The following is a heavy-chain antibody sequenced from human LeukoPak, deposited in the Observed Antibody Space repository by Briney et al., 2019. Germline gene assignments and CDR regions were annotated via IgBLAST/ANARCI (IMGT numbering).Heavy chain of an antibody. CDR3: ARDRSDHLWSGYFDN. J-gene: IGHJ4*02. CDR2: MNHNSGGT. V-gene: IGHV1-2*02. Sequence: GAAVKVSCKASGYTFTVYYIHWVRQAPAQGLEWMAWMNHNSGGTYFTDSFDGRVTITRDTSISTAYIELSSLTSNDTAVYYCARDRSDHLWSGYFDNWGQGTLVTVSS. CDR1: GYTFTVYY. D-gene: IGHD3-3*02.